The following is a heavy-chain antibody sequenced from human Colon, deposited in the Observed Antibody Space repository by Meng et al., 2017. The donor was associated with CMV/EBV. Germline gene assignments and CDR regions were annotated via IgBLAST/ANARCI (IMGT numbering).Heavy chain of an antibody. CDR2: VNHRGTTI. CDR1: GFTFSDYE. V-gene: IGHV3-48*03. Sequence: GESLKISCVGSGFTFSDYEMNWVRQAPGMGLEWVAYVNHRGTTIFYADSVKGRFTISRDHSKNSLYLQMNNLRAEDTAVYYCARDPSLEGGPPDLWGQGTRVTVSS. J-gene: IGHJ4*02. D-gene: IGHD5-24*01. CDR3: ARDPSLEGGPPDL.